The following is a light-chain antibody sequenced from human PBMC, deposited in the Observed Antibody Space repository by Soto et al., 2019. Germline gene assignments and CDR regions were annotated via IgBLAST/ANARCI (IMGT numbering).Light chain of an antibody. Sequence: DTQMTQSPSSLSASLGDSVTIXXRASQGIRNDLGWYQQKPGKAPKLXISGASTLQSGVPSRFSGSGSGTEFTLTVSSLQPEDFATYYCQQLNAYPHSFGGGTKVDIK. J-gene: IGKJ4*01. CDR2: GAS. V-gene: IGKV1-17*01. CDR1: QGIRND. CDR3: QQLNAYPHS.